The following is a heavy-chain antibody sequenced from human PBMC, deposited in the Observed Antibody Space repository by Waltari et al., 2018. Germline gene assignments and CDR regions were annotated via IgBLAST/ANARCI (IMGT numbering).Heavy chain of an antibody. CDR2: IYWNDDK. CDR1: GFSLSTSGVG. Sequence: QITLKESGPTLVKPTQTLTLTCTFSGFSLSTSGVGVGWIRQPPGKALEWLALIYWNDDKRYSPSLKSRLTITKDTSKNQVVLTMTNMDPVDTATYYCAHRGLLWFGGPDYGMDVWGQGTTVTVSS. J-gene: IGHJ6*02. V-gene: IGHV2-5*01. D-gene: IGHD3-10*01. CDR3: AHRGLLWFGGPDYGMDV.